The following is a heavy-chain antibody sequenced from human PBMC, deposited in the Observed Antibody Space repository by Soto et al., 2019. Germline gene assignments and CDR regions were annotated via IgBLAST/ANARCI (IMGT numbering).Heavy chain of an antibody. CDR2: ISAHNGNT. D-gene: IGHD1-1*01. J-gene: IGHJ4*02. CDR1: GYTFTSYG. Sequence: QVHLVQSGAEVKKPGASVKVSCKASGYTFTSYGITWVRQAPGQGLEWMGWISAHNGNTDYAQKHKGRVIVTRDTSASTAYTERRSRRSDDTAVYYYAGGRYGDYWGQGAIVTVAS. CDR3: AGGRYGDY. V-gene: IGHV1-18*01.